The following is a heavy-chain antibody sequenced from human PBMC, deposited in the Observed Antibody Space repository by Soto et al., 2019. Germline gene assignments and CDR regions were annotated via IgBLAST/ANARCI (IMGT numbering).Heavy chain of an antibody. CDR2: IIPFLDVA. Sequence: VQLVQSGAEVKKPASSVKVSCKASGGTFSSYTISWVRQAPGQGLEWMGRIIPFLDVANYAQKCQGRVTITADKSTSTAYMDRRSLGSEATAMYYCARDSSLAGRHFDYWGQGTLVTVSS. CDR3: ARDSSLAGRHFDY. J-gene: IGHJ4*02. CDR1: GGTFSSYT. V-gene: IGHV1-69*08. D-gene: IGHD6-19*01.